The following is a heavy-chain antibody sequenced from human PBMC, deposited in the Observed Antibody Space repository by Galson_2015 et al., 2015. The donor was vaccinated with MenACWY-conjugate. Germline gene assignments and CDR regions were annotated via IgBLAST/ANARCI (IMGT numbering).Heavy chain of an antibody. V-gene: IGHV3-53*01. D-gene: IGHD6-13*01. J-gene: IGHJ4*02. Sequence: SLRLSCAASGFTVSSSYMSWVRQAPGKGLEWVSFIYSGGSTYYADSVKGRFTISRDNSRNTLYLQMNSLRAEYTAVYYCARDPPTAAGYWGQGTLVTVSS. CDR1: GFTVSSSY. CDR2: IYSGGST. CDR3: ARDPPTAAGY.